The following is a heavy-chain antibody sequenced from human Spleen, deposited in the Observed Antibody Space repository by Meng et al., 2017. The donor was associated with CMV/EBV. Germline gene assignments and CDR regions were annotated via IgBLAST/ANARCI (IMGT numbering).Heavy chain of an antibody. Sequence: GGSLRLSCAASGFTFGNYAMNWVRQAPGTGLEWVATISESDDSTFYADSVKGRFTVSRHNSKNTVSLEMHSLRVEDTAIYYCAKTRNGYGGQDYWGQGTLVTVSS. J-gene: IGHJ4*02. CDR3: AKTRNGYGGQDY. D-gene: IGHD5-12*01. CDR1: GFTFGNYA. CDR2: ISESDDST. V-gene: IGHV3-23*01.